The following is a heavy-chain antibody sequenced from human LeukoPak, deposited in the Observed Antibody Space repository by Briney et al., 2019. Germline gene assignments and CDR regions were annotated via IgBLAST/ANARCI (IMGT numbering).Heavy chain of an antibody. J-gene: IGHJ6*03. D-gene: IGHD4-17*01. Sequence: ASVKVSCKASGGTFSSYAISWVRQAPGQGLEWMGGIIPIFGTANYAQKFQGRVTITTDESTSTAYMELSSLRSEDTAVYYCARERATVTSSYYYMDVWGKGTTVTVSS. CDR2: IIPIFGTA. V-gene: IGHV1-69*05. CDR3: ARERATVTSSYYYMDV. CDR1: GGTFSSYA.